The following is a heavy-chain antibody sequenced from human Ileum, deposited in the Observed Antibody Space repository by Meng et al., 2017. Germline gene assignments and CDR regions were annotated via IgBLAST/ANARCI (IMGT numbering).Heavy chain of an antibody. V-gene: IGHV3-74*01. CDR1: GFTFSNYA. Sequence: VKLVEAGGGVVQPGRSLRISCAASGFTFSNYAMHWVRQAPGKGLVWVARINTDGSDTRYADSVKGRFTISRDNAQNMVYLQMNSLRAEDTAVYYCARDKPHNWFDPWGQGTLVTVSS. CDR2: INTDGSDT. J-gene: IGHJ5*02. CDR3: ARDKPHNWFDP.